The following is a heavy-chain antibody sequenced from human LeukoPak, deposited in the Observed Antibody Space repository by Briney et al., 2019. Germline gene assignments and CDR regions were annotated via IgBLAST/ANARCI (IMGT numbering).Heavy chain of an antibody. CDR1: GGSISSYY. J-gene: IGHJ5*02. V-gene: IGHV4-59*08. D-gene: IGHD2-21*02. CDR3: ARLSGVVVTT. CDR2: IYYSGST. Sequence: SETLSLTCTVSGGSISSYYWSWIRQPPGKGLEWIGYIYYSGSTNYNPSLKSRVTISVDTSKNQFSLKLSSVTAADTAVYYCARLSGVVVTTWGQGTLVTVSS.